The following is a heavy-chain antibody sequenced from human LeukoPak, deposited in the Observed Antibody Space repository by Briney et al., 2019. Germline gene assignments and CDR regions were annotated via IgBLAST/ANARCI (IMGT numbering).Heavy chain of an antibody. Sequence: GGSLRLSCAASGFTFSSYAMHWVRQAPGKGLEWVAVISYDGSNRYYADSVKGRFTISRDNSKNTLYLQMISLGADDTAIYFCAKAPATGKGYYFYYMDVWGKGTTVTVSS. CDR1: GFTFSSYA. CDR3: AKAPATGKGYYFYYMDV. J-gene: IGHJ6*03. V-gene: IGHV3-30*07. CDR2: ISYDGSNR. D-gene: IGHD3-9*01.